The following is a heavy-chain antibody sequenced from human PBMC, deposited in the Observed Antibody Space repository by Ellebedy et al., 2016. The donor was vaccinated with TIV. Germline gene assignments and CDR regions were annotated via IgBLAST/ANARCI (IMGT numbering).Heavy chain of an antibody. Sequence: SETLSLXXAVSGGSISSSNWWSWVRQPPGKGLEWIGEIYHSGSTNYNPSLKSRVTISVDKSKNQFSLKLSSVTAADTAVYYCARDRVAVADFDAFDIWGQGTMVTVSS. CDR1: GGSISSSNW. D-gene: IGHD6-19*01. J-gene: IGHJ3*02. CDR2: IYHSGST. V-gene: IGHV4-4*02. CDR3: ARDRVAVADFDAFDI.